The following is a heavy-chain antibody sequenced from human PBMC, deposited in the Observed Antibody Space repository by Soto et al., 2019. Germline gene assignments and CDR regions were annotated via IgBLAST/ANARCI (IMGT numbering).Heavy chain of an antibody. CDR3: ARDRGGALDS. CDR2: LSGSGSLS. J-gene: IGHJ4*02. V-gene: IGHV3-23*01. Sequence: EVLLLESGGGLVQPGGSLRLSCAGSGFTFNTFAMTWVRQAPGKGLEWVSALSGSGSLSYYADSVKGRFTISRDHSKNTMYLQMNNLRVDETAVYFCARDRGGALDSWGQGTLDTVSS. D-gene: IGHD2-15*01. CDR1: GFTFNTFA.